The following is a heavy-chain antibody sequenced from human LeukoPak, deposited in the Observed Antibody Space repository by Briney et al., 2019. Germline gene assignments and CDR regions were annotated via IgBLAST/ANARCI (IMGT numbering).Heavy chain of an antibody. V-gene: IGHV4-59*01. Sequence: SETLSLTCTGSGGSISSYYWSWIRQPPGKGLEWIGYIYYSGSTNYNPSLKSRVTISVDTSKNQFSLKLSSVTAADTAVYYCARDHPNYVSYYYYGMDVWGQGTTVTVSS. CDR2: IYYSGST. J-gene: IGHJ6*02. CDR3: ARDHPNYVSYYYYGMDV. D-gene: IGHD1-7*01. CDR1: GGSISSYY.